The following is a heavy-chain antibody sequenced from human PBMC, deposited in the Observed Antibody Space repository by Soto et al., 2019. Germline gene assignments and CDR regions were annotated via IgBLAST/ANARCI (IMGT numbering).Heavy chain of an antibody. CDR3: AFDVQTGVVYFDN. CDR1: GGTFSTYT. J-gene: IGHJ4*02. CDR2: IIPLFGLP. V-gene: IGHV1-69*02. D-gene: IGHD1-1*01. Sequence: QVQLVQSGAEVKKPGSSVKVSCKASGGTFSTYTISWVRQAPGQGLEWLGRIIPLFGLPNHAQKFQDRVTITAVKSTDTAYLEMNSLRPEDTAVYYCAFDVQTGVVYFDNWGQGTLVTVSS.